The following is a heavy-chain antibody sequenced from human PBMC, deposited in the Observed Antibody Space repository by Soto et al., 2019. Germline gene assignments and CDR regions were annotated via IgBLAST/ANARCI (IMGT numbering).Heavy chain of an antibody. CDR3: ARELSLSAYVKWYYGMDV. CDR1: GYTFTSYD. Sequence: GASVKVSCKASGYTFTSYDINWVRQATGEGLEWMGWMNPNTGGTNYAQRFQGRVTLTRDTSISTAYMELSGLRSDDTAVYYCARELSLSAYVKWYYGMDVWGQGTTVTVSS. J-gene: IGHJ6*02. D-gene: IGHD1-26*01. CDR2: MNPNTGGT. V-gene: IGHV1-2*02.